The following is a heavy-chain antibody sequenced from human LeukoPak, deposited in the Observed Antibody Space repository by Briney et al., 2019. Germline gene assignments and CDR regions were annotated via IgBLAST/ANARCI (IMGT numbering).Heavy chain of an antibody. CDR1: GFTFSSYA. CDR3: ARGGYSGHEMAVFGY. J-gene: IGHJ4*02. D-gene: IGHD5-12*01. V-gene: IGHV3-23*01. Sequence: GGSLRLSCAASGFTFSSYAMSWVRQAPGKGLEWVSAISGSGGSTYYADSVKGRFTISRDNSKNTLYLQMNSLRAEDTAVYYCARGGYSGHEMAVFGYWGQGTLVTVSS. CDR2: ISGSGGST.